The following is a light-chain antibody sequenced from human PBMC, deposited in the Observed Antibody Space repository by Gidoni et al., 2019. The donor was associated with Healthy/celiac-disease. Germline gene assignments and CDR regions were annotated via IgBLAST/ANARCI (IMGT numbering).Light chain of an antibody. CDR1: SSDVGGYNY. Sequence: QSALTQPASVSGSPGQSNTISCTGTSSDVGGYNYVSWYQQHPGKAPKLMIYEVSNRPSGVSNRFSGSKSGNTASLTISGLQAEDEADYYCSSYTSSSTLDFGTGTKVTVL. CDR2: EVS. J-gene: IGLJ1*01. CDR3: SSYTSSSTLD. V-gene: IGLV2-14*01.